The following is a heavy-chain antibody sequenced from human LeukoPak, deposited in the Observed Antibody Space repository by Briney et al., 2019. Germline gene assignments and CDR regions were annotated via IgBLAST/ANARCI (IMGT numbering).Heavy chain of an antibody. CDR3: ARGITIFGGVDSLDY. Sequence: GGSLRLSCAASGFTFSSYSMNWVRQAPGKGLGWVSSISSSSSYIYYADSVKGRCTISRDNAKNSLYLQMNSLRAEDTAVYYCARGITIFGGVDSLDYWGQGTLVTVPS. J-gene: IGHJ4*02. V-gene: IGHV3-21*01. CDR2: ISSSSSYI. D-gene: IGHD3-3*01. CDR1: GFTFSSYS.